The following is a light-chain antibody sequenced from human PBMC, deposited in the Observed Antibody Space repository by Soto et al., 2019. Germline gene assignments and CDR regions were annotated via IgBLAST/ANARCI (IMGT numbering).Light chain of an antibody. CDR1: QSISIW. CDR3: QQYNVFPLT. Sequence: DIQMTQSPSTLSASVGDRVTITCRASQSISIWLAWYQQRPGKAPKLLIYKASSLETGVPSRFGGSGSETEFTLTISSLRPDDFATYYCQQYNVFPLTFGRGTRVEIK. J-gene: IGKJ1*01. CDR2: KAS. V-gene: IGKV1-5*03.